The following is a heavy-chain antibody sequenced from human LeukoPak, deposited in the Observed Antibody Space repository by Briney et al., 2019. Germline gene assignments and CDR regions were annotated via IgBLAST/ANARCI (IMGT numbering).Heavy chain of an antibody. D-gene: IGHD3-3*01. V-gene: IGHV3-53*01. Sequence: GGSLRLSCAASGFTVSSNYMSWVRQAPGKGLEWVSVIYSGGSTYYADSVKGRFTISRDNSKNTLYLQMNSLRAEDTAVYYCARGTYYDFWSGYYHNAFDIWGQGTMVTVSS. CDR2: IYSGGST. CDR3: ARGTYYDFWSGYYHNAFDI. J-gene: IGHJ3*02. CDR1: GFTVSSNY.